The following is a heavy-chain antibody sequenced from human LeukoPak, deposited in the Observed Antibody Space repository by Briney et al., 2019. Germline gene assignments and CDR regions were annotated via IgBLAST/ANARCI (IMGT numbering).Heavy chain of an antibody. V-gene: IGHV3-21*04. CDR3: AKDSSGWLWDY. CDR2: VSTAGSFI. Sequence: PGGALRLSCAASWFAFGNYSMNWVRQAPGEGPGWASSVSTAGSFIYYADSVKGRFTISRDNSKNTLYLQMNSLRAEDTAVYYCAKDSSGWLWDYWGQGTLVTVSS. J-gene: IGHJ4*02. CDR1: WFAFGNYS. D-gene: IGHD6-19*01.